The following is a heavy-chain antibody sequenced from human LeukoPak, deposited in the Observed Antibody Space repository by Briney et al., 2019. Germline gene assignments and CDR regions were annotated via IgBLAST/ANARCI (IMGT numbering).Heavy chain of an antibody. V-gene: IGHV3-21*01. CDR2: ISSSSSYI. CDR1: GFTFSTYS. D-gene: IGHD4-17*01. CDR3: ARGGTVTALQLDY. Sequence: EPGGSLRLSCAASGFTFSTYSMNWVRQAPGKGLEWVSSISSSSSYIYYADSVKGRFTISRDNAKNSLYLQMNSLRAEDTAVYYCARGGTVTALQLDYWGQGTLVTVSS. J-gene: IGHJ4*02.